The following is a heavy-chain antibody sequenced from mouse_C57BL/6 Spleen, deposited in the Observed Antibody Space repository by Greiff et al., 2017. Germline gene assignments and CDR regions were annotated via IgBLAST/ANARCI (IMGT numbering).Heavy chain of an antibody. Sequence: QVQLKASGPGLVQPSQSLSITCTVSGFSLTSYGVHWVRQSPGKGLEWLGVIWSGGSTDYNAAFISRLSISKDNAKSQVFFKMNSLQADDTAIYYCARTKDYGSFSYAMDYWGQGTSVTVSS. CDR2: IWSGGST. D-gene: IGHD1-1*01. CDR3: ARTKDYGSFSYAMDY. J-gene: IGHJ4*01. CDR1: GFSLTSYG. V-gene: IGHV2-2*01.